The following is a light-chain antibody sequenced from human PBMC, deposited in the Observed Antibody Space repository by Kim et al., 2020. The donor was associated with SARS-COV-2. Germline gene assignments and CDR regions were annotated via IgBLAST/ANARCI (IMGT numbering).Light chain of an antibody. Sequence: GQPASISCKSSQSLLFSDGKTYLYWFLHKPGQSPKLLFYETSRRFPGVSDRFSGSGSGTDFTLRISRVEVDDVGIYYCMQGLQLYTFGQGTKLEI. J-gene: IGKJ2*01. V-gene: IGKV2-29*02. CDR1: QSLLFSDGKTY. CDR2: ETS. CDR3: MQGLQLYT.